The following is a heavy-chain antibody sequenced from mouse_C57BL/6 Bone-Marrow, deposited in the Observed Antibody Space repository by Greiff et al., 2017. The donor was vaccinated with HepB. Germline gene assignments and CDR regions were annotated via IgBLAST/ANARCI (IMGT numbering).Heavy chain of an antibody. J-gene: IGHJ1*03. CDR2: INPYNGDT. V-gene: IGHV1-20*01. CDR1: GYSFTGYF. D-gene: IGHD2-14*01. Sequence: EVQLQQSGPELVKPGDSVKISCKASGYSFTGYFMNWVMQSHGKSLEWIGRINPYNGDTFYNQKFKGKATLTVDKSASTAHMERRSLTSEDSAVYYCARGGTPLYWYFDVWGTGTTVTVSS. CDR3: ARGGTPLYWYFDV.